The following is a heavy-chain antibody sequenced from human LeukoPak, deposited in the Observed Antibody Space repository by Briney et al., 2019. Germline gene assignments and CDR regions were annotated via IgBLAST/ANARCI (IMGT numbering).Heavy chain of an antibody. CDR3: ASRGGGYCSGGSCYGIDGSLKN. Sequence: PSETLSLTCAVYGGSFSGYYWSRIRQPPGKGLEWIGEINHSGSTNYNPSLKSRVTISVDTSKNQFSLKLSSVTAADTAVYYCASRGGGYCSGGSCYGIDGSLKNWGQGTLVTVSS. CDR2: INHSGST. J-gene: IGHJ4*02. V-gene: IGHV4-34*01. D-gene: IGHD2-15*01. CDR1: GGSFSGYY.